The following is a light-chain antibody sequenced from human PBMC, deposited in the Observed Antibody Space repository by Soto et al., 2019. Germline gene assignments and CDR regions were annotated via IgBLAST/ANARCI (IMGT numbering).Light chain of an antibody. CDR2: QVY. Sequence: QSVLTQPASVSGSLGQSITISCTGTSSDVGGYNYVSWYQHHPGKAPKLIIYQVYSRPSGVSNRFSGSKFGNTASLSISGPQADDEADYYCSSYTRTTTFVVFGGGTKVTVL. J-gene: IGLJ3*02. V-gene: IGLV2-14*01. CDR1: SSDVGGYNY. CDR3: SSYTRTTTFVV.